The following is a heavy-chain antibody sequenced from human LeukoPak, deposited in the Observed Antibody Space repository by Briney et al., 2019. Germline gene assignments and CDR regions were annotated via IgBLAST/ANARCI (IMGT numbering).Heavy chain of an antibody. Sequence: PGGSLRLSCAASGLTFSSYSMNWVRQTPGKGLEWVSYISSGSSYTNYADSVKGRFTISRDDARNSLYLQMNSLRAEDTAVYYCATMVRGVIWAFDIWGQGTLVIVSS. D-gene: IGHD3-10*01. CDR3: ATMVRGVIWAFDI. J-gene: IGHJ3*02. CDR1: GLTFSSYS. V-gene: IGHV3-21*05. CDR2: ISSGSSYT.